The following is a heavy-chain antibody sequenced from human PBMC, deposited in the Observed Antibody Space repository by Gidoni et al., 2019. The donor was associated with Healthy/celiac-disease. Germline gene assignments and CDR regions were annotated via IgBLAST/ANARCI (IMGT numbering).Heavy chain of an antibody. Sequence: QVQLVQSGAEVKKPGPSVKVSCKASGGTFSSYPISGVRQAPGQGLEWMGGIIPIFGTANYAQKFQGRVTITADESTSTAYMELSSLRSEDTAVYYCARGITMVRGGLYGWFDPWGQGTLVTVSS. CDR1: GGTFSSYP. V-gene: IGHV1-69*01. CDR2: IIPIFGTA. J-gene: IGHJ5*02. D-gene: IGHD3-10*01. CDR3: ARGITMVRGGLYGWFDP.